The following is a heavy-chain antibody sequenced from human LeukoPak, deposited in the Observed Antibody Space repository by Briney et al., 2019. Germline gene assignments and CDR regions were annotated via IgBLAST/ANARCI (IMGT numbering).Heavy chain of an antibody. V-gene: IGHV3-23*03. CDR2: INSVNT. CDR3: AKGYTSGWSEGYLDY. J-gene: IGHJ4*02. D-gene: IGHD6-19*01. CDR1: GFTLSNYA. Sequence: GGSLKLSCEASGFTLSNYAMNWVRQAPGKGLEWVSVINSVNTYYADSVKGRFTISRDSSKNTLYLQMNSLRADDTAVYFCAKGYTSGWSEGYLDYRGQGTLVTVSS.